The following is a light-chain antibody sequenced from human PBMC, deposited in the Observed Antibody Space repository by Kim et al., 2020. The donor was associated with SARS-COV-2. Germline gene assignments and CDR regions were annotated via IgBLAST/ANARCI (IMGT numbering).Light chain of an antibody. CDR3: QQRTWPWT. CDR2: LAS. Sequence: EVVLTQSPATVSLSPGERATLSCKASQSVDRFLAWYQHRPGQPPRLLISLASNRAPGIPVRFSGSGSGTDFTLTISGLEPEDSAIYYCQQRTWPWTFGQGTKVEIK. CDR1: QSVDRF. J-gene: IGKJ1*01. V-gene: IGKV3-11*01.